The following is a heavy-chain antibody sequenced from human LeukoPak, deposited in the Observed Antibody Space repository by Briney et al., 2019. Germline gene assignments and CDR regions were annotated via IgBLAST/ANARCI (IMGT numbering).Heavy chain of an antibody. CDR2: ISAYNGNT. J-gene: IGHJ6*03. D-gene: IGHD4-11*01. Sequence: ASVKVSCKASGYTFTSYGISRVRQAPGQGLEWMGWISAYNGNTNYAQKLQGRVTMTTDTSTSTAYMELRSLRSDDTAVYYCARDRRTVTTYYYYYMDVWGKGTTVTVSS. CDR3: ARDRRTVTTYYYYYMDV. V-gene: IGHV1-18*01. CDR1: GYTFTSYG.